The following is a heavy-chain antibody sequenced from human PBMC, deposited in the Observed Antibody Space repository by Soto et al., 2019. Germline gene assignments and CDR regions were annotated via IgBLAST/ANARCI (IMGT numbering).Heavy chain of an antibody. CDR1: GFTFSKYA. J-gene: IGHJ3*02. CDR2: ISGSGVTT. V-gene: IGHV3-23*01. D-gene: IGHD2-8*02. Sequence: GGSLRLSCAASGFTFSKYAMSWVRQAPGKGLDWVSGISGSGVTTYSADSAKGRFTISRDNSKNTLYLQMNSLRAEDTAVYHCAKGKGTGVTRVGAFDIWGQGTMVTVSS. CDR3: AKGKGTGVTRVGAFDI.